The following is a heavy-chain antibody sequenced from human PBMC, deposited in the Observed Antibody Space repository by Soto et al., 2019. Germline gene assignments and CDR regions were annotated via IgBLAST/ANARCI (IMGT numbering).Heavy chain of an antibody. V-gene: IGHV3-23*01. CDR1: GFTFSSNA. D-gene: IGHD1-7*01. CDR2: ITNTGGDT. J-gene: IGHJ5*02. Sequence: GSLRLSCAASGFTFSSNAMSWVRQAPGKGLEWVSVITNTGGDTLYADSVKGRFTMSRDNPKNILYLQMNSLRAEDTAVYYCARVLGTTVVTPRQFDPWGQGTLVTVSS. CDR3: ARVLGTTVVTPRQFDP.